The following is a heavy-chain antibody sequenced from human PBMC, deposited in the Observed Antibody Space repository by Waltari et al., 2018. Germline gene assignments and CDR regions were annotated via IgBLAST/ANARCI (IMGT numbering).Heavy chain of an antibody. V-gene: IGHV3-21*01. D-gene: IGHD3-16*01. CDR1: GFTFNTYT. CDR3: AKDRISTSYYYYYHMDV. Sequence: EVQLVESGGGLVKPGGSLRLSCAASGFTFNTYTMNWVRKAPGKGLEWVSSISSTSSYIYYADSVKGRFTISRDNAKNSLYLQMNSLRGEDTAVYYCAKDRISTSYYYYYHMDVWGQGTTVTVSS. J-gene: IGHJ6*02. CDR2: ISSTSSYI.